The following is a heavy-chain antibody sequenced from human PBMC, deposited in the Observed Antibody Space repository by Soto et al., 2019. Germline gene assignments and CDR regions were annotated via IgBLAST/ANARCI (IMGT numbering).Heavy chain of an antibody. CDR1: GGSISSSNW. J-gene: IGHJ6*02. CDR2: IYHSGST. D-gene: IGHD3-10*01. V-gene: IGHV4-4*02. CDR3: ARLVRGDHYYYYYGMDV. Sequence: SETLSLTCAVSGGSISSSNWWSWVRQPPGKGLEWIGEIYHSGSTNYNPSLKSRVTISVDKSKNQFSLKLSAVTAADTAVYYCARLVRGDHYYYYYGMDVWGQGTTVTVSS.